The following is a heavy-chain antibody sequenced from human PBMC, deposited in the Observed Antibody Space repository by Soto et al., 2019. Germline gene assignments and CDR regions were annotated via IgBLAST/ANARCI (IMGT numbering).Heavy chain of an antibody. CDR2: ISSSSSYT. CDR3: ARDGVTGSPSRY. CDR1: GFTFSDYY. Sequence: QVQLVESGGGLVKPGGSLRLSCAASGFTFSDYYMSWIRQAPGKGLEWVSYISSSSSYTNYADSVKGRFTISRDNAKNSLYLQMNSLRAEDTAVYYCARDGVTGSPSRYWGQGTLVTVSS. V-gene: IGHV3-11*05. D-gene: IGHD2-21*02. J-gene: IGHJ4*02.